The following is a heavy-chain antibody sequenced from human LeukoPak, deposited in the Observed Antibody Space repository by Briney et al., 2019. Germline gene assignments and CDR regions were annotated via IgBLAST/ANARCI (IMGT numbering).Heavy chain of an antibody. Sequence: GGSLRLSCAASGFTFSSYWMSWVRQAPGKGLEWVANIKQDESEKYYVDSLKGRFTISRDNAENSLYLQMNSLRSEETAVYYCXRDXIXGPTKLDYWGQGILVTVSS. CDR3: XRDXIXGPTKLDY. CDR2: IKQDESEK. V-gene: IGHV3-7*01. CDR1: GFTFSSYW. J-gene: IGHJ4*02.